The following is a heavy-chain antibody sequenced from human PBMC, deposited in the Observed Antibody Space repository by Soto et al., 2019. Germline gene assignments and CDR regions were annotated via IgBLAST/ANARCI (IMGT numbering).Heavy chain of an antibody. V-gene: IGHV1-46*01. CDR3: AREAGYCSSTSRYTYYSNYWFDP. CDR1: GYTFTSYY. Sequence: GASVKVSCKASGYTFTSYYMHWVRQAPGQGLEWMGIINPSGGSTSYAQKFQGRVTMTRDTSTSTVYMELSSLRSEDTAVYYCAREAGYCSSTSRYTYYSNYWFDPWGQGTLVTVSS. D-gene: IGHD2-2*02. CDR2: INPSGGST. J-gene: IGHJ5*02.